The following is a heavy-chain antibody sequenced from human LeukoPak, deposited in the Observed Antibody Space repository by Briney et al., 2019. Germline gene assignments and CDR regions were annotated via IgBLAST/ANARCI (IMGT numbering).Heavy chain of an antibody. D-gene: IGHD1-26*01. Sequence: GGSLRLSCAASGFTFSSYAMSWVRQAPGKGLEWVSTISGSSGSTYYADSVKGRFTISRDNAKNSLYLQMNSLRAEDTAVYYCARREQGYWGQGTLVTVSS. CDR1: GFTFSSYA. CDR2: ISGSSGST. CDR3: ARREQGY. J-gene: IGHJ4*02. V-gene: IGHV3-23*01.